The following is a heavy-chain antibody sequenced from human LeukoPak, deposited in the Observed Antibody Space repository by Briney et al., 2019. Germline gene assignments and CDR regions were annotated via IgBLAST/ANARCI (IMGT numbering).Heavy chain of an antibody. CDR3: ARDFWYMDV. Sequence: PGGSLRLSCAASGFIFSSYSMNWVRQAPGKGLDWVSYISSASSTIYYADSVKGRFTISRDNAKNSLYLQMNSLRAEDTAVYYCARDFWYMDVWGKGTTVTVSS. V-gene: IGHV3-48*01. CDR2: ISSASSTI. D-gene: IGHD3-3*01. J-gene: IGHJ6*03. CDR1: GFIFSSYS.